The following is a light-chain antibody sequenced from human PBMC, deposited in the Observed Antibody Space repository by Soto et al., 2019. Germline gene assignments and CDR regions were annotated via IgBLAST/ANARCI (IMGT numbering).Light chain of an antibody. CDR1: SSNIGNNY. J-gene: IGLJ3*02. CDR3: GTWDTRLSVGV. Sequence: QSVLTQPPSVSAAPGQMVTISCSGSSSNIGNNYVSWYRHLPGTAPKLLIYENTKRPSGIPDRFSGSKSVTSATLGITGLQAEDEADYYCGTWDTRLSVGVFGGGTKLTVL. V-gene: IGLV1-51*02. CDR2: ENT.